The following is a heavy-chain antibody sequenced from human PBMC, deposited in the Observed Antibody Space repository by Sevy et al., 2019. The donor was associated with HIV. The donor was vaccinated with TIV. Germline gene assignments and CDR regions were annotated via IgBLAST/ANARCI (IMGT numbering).Heavy chain of an antibody. CDR2: VYYSGNT. V-gene: IGHV4-59*01. Sequence: SETLSLTCSVSGGSISSYYCSWIRQSPGKGLEWIGYVYYSGNTNYNPSLKSRVTISIDTSKNQFSLKLRSVTAADTAVYYCARDPIAVAPYFDNWAQGTLVTVSS. CDR3: ARDPIAVAPYFDN. CDR1: GGSISSYY. J-gene: IGHJ4*02. D-gene: IGHD6-19*01.